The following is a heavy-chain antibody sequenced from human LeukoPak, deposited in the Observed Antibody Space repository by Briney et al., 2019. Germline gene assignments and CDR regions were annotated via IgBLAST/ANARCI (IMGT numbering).Heavy chain of an antibody. Sequence: GGSLRLSCAASGFTFSSYWMSWVRQAPGKGLEWVANIMQDGSEKFYVDSVKGRFTTSRDNAKNSLYLQMHSLRAEDTAVYYCARDSLYQQLSSYGMDVWGQGTTVTVSS. CDR2: IMQDGSEK. CDR1: GFTFSSYW. J-gene: IGHJ6*02. CDR3: ARDSLYQQLSSYGMDV. D-gene: IGHD2-2*01. V-gene: IGHV3-7*01.